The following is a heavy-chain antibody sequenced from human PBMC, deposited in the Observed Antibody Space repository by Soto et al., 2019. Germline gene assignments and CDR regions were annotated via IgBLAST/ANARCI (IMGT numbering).Heavy chain of an antibody. V-gene: IGHV5-51*01. CDR2: IYPGDSDT. J-gene: IGHJ3*02. Sequence: GESLKISCKGSGYSFTSYWIGWVRQMPGKGLEWMGIIYPGDSDTRYSPSFQGQVTISADKSISTAYLQWSSLKASDTAMYYCARQSRGLLWFGEAPPDNWGQGTMVTASS. D-gene: IGHD3-10*01. CDR3: ARQSRGLLWFGEAPPDN. CDR1: GYSFTSYW.